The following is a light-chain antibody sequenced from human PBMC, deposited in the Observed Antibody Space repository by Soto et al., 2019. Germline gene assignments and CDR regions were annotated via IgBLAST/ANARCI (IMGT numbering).Light chain of an antibody. J-gene: IGKJ4*01. CDR1: QSVGDY. CDR2: DVA. V-gene: IGKV3-11*01. CDR3: QQRSKLPRT. Sequence: ILSQSPATLSLSPGERATLSCRASQSVGDYLAWYQQKPGQAPRLPMYDVAKRATGTPARFSGSGSGTDFTLTISSLEPEDFAVYYCQQRSKLPRTFGGGTKVDI.